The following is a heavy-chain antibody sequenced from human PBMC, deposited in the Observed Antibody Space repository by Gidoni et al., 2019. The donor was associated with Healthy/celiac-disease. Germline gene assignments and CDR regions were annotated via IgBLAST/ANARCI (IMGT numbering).Heavy chain of an antibody. Sequence: QVQLQQWGAGLLKPSETLSLTCAVYGGSFSGYYWSWIRQPPGKGLGWIGEINHRGSTNYNPSLKSRVTISVDTSKNQFSLKLSSVTAADTAVYYCAIRPRNMITFGGVTQNDYWGQGTLVTVSS. V-gene: IGHV4-34*01. CDR3: AIRPRNMITFGGVTQNDY. CDR2: INHRGST. J-gene: IGHJ4*02. D-gene: IGHD3-16*01. CDR1: GGSFSGYY.